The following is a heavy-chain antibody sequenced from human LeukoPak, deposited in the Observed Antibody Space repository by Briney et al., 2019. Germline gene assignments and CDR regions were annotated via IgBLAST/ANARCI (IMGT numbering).Heavy chain of an antibody. CDR3: ARHLWWDRTLDY. D-gene: IGHD2-21*01. J-gene: IGHJ4*02. Sequence: SETLSLTCAVYGGSFSGYYWSWIRQPPGKGLEWIGEINHSGSTNYSPSLKSRVTISVDTSKNQFSLKLSSVTAADTAVYYCARHLWWDRTLDYWGQGTLVTVSS. CDR2: INHSGST. CDR1: GGSFSGYY. V-gene: IGHV4-34*01.